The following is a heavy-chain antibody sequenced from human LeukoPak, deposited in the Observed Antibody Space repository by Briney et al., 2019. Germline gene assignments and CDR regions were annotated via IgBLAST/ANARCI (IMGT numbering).Heavy chain of an antibody. CDR3: ARVSLRVVGATTVDS. J-gene: IGHJ4*02. V-gene: IGHV3-21*01. CDR1: GFIFSSYT. CDR2: ISSSSSYI. Sequence: PGGSLRLSCAASGFIFSSYTMNWVRQAPGKGLEWVSSISSSSSYIYYADSVKGRFTISRDNAKNSLYLQMNSLRAEDTAVYYCARVSLRVVGATTVDSWGQGTLVTVSS. D-gene: IGHD1-26*01.